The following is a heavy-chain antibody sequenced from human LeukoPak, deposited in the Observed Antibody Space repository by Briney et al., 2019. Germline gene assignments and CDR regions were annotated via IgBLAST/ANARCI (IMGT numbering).Heavy chain of an antibody. Sequence: PSETLSLTCTVSGGSISSSSYYWSWIRQPPGKGLEWIGYIYYSGSTNYNPSLKSRVTISVDTSKNQFSLKLSSVTAADTAVYYCARAVEALGPFDYWGQGTLVTVSS. CDR2: IYYSGST. V-gene: IGHV4-61*01. CDR1: GGSISSSSYY. CDR3: ARAVEALGPFDY. D-gene: IGHD3-16*01. J-gene: IGHJ4*02.